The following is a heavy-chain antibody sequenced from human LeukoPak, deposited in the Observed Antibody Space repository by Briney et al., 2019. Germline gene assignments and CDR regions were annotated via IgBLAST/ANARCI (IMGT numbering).Heavy chain of an antibody. D-gene: IGHD5-18*01. V-gene: IGHV4-34*01. CDR3: AREVQDTAMVIDY. J-gene: IGHJ4*02. CDR2: INHSGST. Sequence: SETLSLTCAVYGGSFSGYYWSWIRQPPGKGLEWIGEINHSGSTNYNPSLKSRVTISVDTSKNQFSLKLSSVTAADTAVYYCAREVQDTAMVIDYWGQGTLVTVSS. CDR1: GGSFSGYY.